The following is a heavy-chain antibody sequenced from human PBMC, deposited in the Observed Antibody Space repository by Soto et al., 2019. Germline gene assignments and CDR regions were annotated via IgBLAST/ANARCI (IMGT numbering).Heavy chain of an antibody. V-gene: IGHV1-69*01. D-gene: IGHD2-8*02. Sequence: QGQLVQSGAEVEKPGSSVKVSCKASGGTFSNYALSWVRQAPGQGLVWMGGIIPVFGPAHYAQKFPGRVTITADESTSTAYAHLTSLRSEDTAVYYCPRAGTGTYLDAFEVWGQGTMVSVSS. J-gene: IGHJ3*01. CDR2: IIPVFGPA. CDR1: GGTFSNYA. CDR3: PRAGTGTYLDAFEV.